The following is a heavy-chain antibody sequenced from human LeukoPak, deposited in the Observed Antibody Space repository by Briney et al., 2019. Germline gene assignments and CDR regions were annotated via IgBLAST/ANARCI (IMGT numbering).Heavy chain of an antibody. CDR3: AKDRPPPNSGSYSSDY. D-gene: IGHD1-26*01. V-gene: IGHV3-23*01. Sequence: GGTLRLSCAASGFTFRNYGMSWVRQAPGKGLEWVSAISGSGGSTYYADSVKGRFTISRDNSKNTLYLQMNSLRAEDTAVYYCAKDRPPPNSGSYSSDYWGQGTLVTVSS. CDR1: GFTFRNYG. J-gene: IGHJ4*02. CDR2: ISGSGGST.